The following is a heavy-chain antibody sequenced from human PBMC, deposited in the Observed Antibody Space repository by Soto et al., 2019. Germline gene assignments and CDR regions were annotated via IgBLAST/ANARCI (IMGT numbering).Heavy chain of an antibody. CDR1: GFTFNNYA. Sequence: EVQLLESGGGLVQPGGSLRLSCAASGFTFNNYAISWVRQAPGKGLEWVSTITGRGDSAYYADSVKGRFIISRDNSKNPLYMQMHSLGAEDSAIYYCAKGRGTNYYYHMDVWGGGTTVTVSS. CDR3: AKGRGTNYYYHMDV. V-gene: IGHV3-23*01. J-gene: IGHJ6*03. D-gene: IGHD1-26*01. CDR2: ITGRGDSA.